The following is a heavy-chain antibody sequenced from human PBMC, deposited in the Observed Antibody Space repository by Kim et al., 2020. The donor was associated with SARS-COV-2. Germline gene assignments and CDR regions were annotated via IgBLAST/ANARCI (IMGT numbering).Heavy chain of an antibody. V-gene: IGHV4-4*02. CDR1: GGSISSSNW. CDR2: IYHSGST. Sequence: SETLSLTCAVSGGSISSSNWWSWVRQPPGKGLEWIGEIYHSGSTNYNPSLKSRVTISVDKSKNQFSLKLSSVTAADTAVYYCARESITDKIWFGRTYGMDVWGQGTTVTVSS. CDR3: ARESITDKIWFGRTYGMDV. J-gene: IGHJ6*02. D-gene: IGHD3-10*01.